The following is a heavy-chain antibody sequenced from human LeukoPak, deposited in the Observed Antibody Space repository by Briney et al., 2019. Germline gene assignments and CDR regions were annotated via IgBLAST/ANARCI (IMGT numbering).Heavy chain of an antibody. V-gene: IGHV3-21*04. CDR3: AKEDRRGRHFDY. CDR2: ISSSSSYI. D-gene: IGHD3-16*01. J-gene: IGHJ4*02. CDR1: GFTFSSYS. Sequence: GGSLRLSCAASGFTFSSYSMNWVRQAPGKGLEWVSSISSSSSYIYYADSVKGRFTISRDNAKNSLCLQMNSLRAEDTALYYCAKEDRRGRHFDYWGQGTLVTVSS.